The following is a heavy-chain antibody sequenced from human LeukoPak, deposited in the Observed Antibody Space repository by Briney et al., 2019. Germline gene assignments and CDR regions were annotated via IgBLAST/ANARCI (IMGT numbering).Heavy chain of an antibody. CDR1: GFTFSIYG. J-gene: IGHJ4*02. Sequence: GGSLRLSCGASGFTFSIYGMHWIRQAPGKGLEWVAVISSDERTDYYSDSVRGRFTVSRDNSKNTLYLQLNSLRAEDAAVYFCAKAPVTSCRGAYCYPFDSWGQGTLVTVSS. CDR2: ISSDERTD. V-gene: IGHV3-30*18. CDR3: AKAPVTSCRGAYCYPFDS. D-gene: IGHD2-21*01.